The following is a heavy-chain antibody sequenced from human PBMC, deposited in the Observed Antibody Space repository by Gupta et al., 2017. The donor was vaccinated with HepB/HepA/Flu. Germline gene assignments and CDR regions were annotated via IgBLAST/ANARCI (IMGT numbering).Heavy chain of an antibody. CDR2: IRHDGSNQ. V-gene: IGHV3-33*01. CDR3: ARGNKTFDFDN. D-gene: IGHD1/OR15-1a*01. J-gene: IGHJ4*02. Sequence: QVQLVESGGGVVQPGRSLRLSCEASRFTFSSYAMHWVRQAPGKGLEWVAVIRHDGSNQYYGDSVKGRFTISRDNSKNTLYLQMNSLRAEDTAVYYCARGNKTFDFDNWGPGTLVTVSS. CDR1: RFTFSSYA.